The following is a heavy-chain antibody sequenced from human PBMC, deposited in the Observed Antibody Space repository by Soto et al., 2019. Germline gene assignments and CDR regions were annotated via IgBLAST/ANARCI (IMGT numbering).Heavy chain of an antibody. CDR1: GYTFTSYG. CDR2: ISAYNGNP. V-gene: IGHV1-18*01. D-gene: IGHD6-25*01. J-gene: IGHJ2*01. CDR3: AREVGPAAYVRFWYFDL. Sequence: GASVKVSCKASGYTFTSYGISWVRQAPGQGLEWMGWISAYNGNPNYAQKLQGRVTMTTDTSTSTAYMELRSLRSDDTAVYYCAREVGPAAYVRFWYFDLWGRGTLVTVSS.